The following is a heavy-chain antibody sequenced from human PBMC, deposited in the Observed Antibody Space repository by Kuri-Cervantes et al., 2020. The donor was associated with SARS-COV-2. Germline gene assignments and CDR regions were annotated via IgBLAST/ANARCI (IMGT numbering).Heavy chain of an antibody. D-gene: IGHD7-27*01. V-gene: IGHV1-24*01. CDR3: ARVTGKVWGHFDY. CDR1: GNTLTELP. CDR2: FDPEQREI. Sequence: ASVKVSCKVSGNTLTELPLHWVRQAPGKGLEWMGGFDPEQREIIYAQKFQGRVSMTEDTSTDTAYMELSSLRSEDTAVYYCARVTGKVWGHFDYWGQGTLVTVSS. J-gene: IGHJ4*02.